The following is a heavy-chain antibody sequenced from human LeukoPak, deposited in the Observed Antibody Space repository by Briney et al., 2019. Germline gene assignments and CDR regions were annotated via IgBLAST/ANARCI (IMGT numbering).Heavy chain of an antibody. J-gene: IGHJ6*02. CDR3: ARGRYEISAAMDV. D-gene: IGHD5-12*01. Sequence: GGSLRLSCAASGFTFSDYYMSWIRQAPGKGLEWVSYISTGGNYIKDADSVRGRFTISRDNSKNTLYLQMNSLRDEDTAVYYCARGRYEISAAMDVWGQGTTVTVSS. CDR1: GFTFSDYY. CDR2: ISTGGNYI. V-gene: IGHV3-11*05.